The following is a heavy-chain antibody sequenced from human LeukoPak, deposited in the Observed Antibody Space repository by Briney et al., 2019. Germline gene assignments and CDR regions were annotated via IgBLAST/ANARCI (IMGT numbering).Heavy chain of an antibody. CDR1: GFPFSSYA. J-gene: IGHJ3*02. D-gene: IGHD6-13*01. V-gene: IGHV3-23*01. CDR3: AKGIYSSSSQGAFDI. CDR2: VSSSGANT. Sequence: GGSLRLSCAASGFPFSSYAMTWVRQAPGKGLEWVSVVSSSGANTNYADSVKGRFTISRDNSKNTLYLQMSSLRDGDTAVCYCAKGIYSSSSQGAFDIWGQGTMVTVSS.